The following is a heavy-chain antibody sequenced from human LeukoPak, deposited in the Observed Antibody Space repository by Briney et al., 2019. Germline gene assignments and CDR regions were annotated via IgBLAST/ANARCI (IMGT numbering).Heavy chain of an antibody. D-gene: IGHD2-21*01. CDR1: GFNLNNAW. CDR3: YTSITDC. J-gene: IGHJ4*02. Sequence: GGSLRLSCADSGFNLNNAWMSWVRQAPGKGLEWVGRIRSKIDGGATDYAAPVKGRFTISRDDSKNTLYLQINSLKIEDTAMYYCYTSITDCWGQGTLVTVSS. CDR2: IRSKIDGGAT. V-gene: IGHV3-15*07.